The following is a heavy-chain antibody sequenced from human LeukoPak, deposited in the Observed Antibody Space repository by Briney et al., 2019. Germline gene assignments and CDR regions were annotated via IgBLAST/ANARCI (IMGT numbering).Heavy chain of an antibody. J-gene: IGHJ4*02. D-gene: IGHD6-13*01. V-gene: IGHV3-21*01. CDR2: IRTSSSYI. CDR1: GFTISSYS. Sequence: GALRLSCAASGFTISSYSMNWVRQAPGKGLEWVSSIRTSSSYIYYADSVKGRFTISRDNAKNSLYLQMNSLRPEDTAVYYRARGVFGSTWYMDYFDYWGQGTLVTVSS. CDR3: ARGVFGSTWYMDYFDY.